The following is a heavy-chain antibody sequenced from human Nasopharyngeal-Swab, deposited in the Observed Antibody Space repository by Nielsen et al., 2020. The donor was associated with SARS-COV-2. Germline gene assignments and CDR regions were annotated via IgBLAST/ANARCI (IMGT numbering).Heavy chain of an antibody. J-gene: IGHJ3*02. CDR3: ARGGRSVVVNAFDI. CDR2: ISSSSSYT. CDR1: GFTFSDYY. D-gene: IGHD2-15*01. Sequence: GESLKISCAASGFTFSDYYMSWIRQAPGKGLEWVSYISSSSSYTNYADSVKSRFTISRDNAKNSLYLQMNSLRAEDTAVYYCARGGRSVVVNAFDIWGQGTMVTVSS. V-gene: IGHV3-11*05.